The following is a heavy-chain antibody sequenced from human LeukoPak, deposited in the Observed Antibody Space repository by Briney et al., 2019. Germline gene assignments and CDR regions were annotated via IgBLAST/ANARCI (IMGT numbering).Heavy chain of an antibody. CDR1: GFTFSQYW. Sequence: GRSLRLSCAASGFTFSQYWMSWVRQAPGKGLEWVANIKHDGSEKQDGSEKNYVDSVKGRFTISRDNAKNSLYLQMNSLRAEDTAVYYCARSGRGVDSFYFYIDVWGKGTTVTVSS. CDR3: ARSGRGVDSFYFYIDV. J-gene: IGHJ6*03. CDR2: IKHDGSEKQDGSEK. V-gene: IGHV3-7*01. D-gene: IGHD3-10*01.